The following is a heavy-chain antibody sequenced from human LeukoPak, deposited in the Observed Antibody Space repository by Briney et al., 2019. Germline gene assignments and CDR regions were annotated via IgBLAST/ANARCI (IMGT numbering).Heavy chain of an antibody. J-gene: IGHJ4*02. CDR2: IYPYDSDT. CDR1: GYSFTSYW. D-gene: IGHD6-19*01. CDR3: ARRASGWSGGLDY. V-gene: IGHV5-51*01. Sequence: GESLKISCKGSGYSFTSYWIGWVRQMPGKGLEWMGIIYPYDSDTRYSPSFQGQVTFSADQSISTAYLQWSSLEASDTAIYYCARRASGWSGGLDYWGQGTLVTVSS.